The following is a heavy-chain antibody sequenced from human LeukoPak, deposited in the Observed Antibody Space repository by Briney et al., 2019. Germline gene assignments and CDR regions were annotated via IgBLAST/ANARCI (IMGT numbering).Heavy chain of an antibody. CDR2: ISGSGGST. CDR1: GFTFSSYA. V-gene: IGHV3-23*01. Sequence: GGSLGLSCAASGFTFSSYAMSWVRQAPGKGLEWVSAISGSGGSTYYADSVKGRFTISRDNSKNTLYLQMNSLRAEDTAVYYCAKDGSWYKNYYYYMDVWGKGTTVTVSS. D-gene: IGHD6-13*01. CDR3: AKDGSWYKNYYYYMDV. J-gene: IGHJ6*03.